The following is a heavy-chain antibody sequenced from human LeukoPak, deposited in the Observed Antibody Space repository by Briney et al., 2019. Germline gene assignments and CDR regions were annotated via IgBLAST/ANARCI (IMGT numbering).Heavy chain of an antibody. Sequence: KTSETLSLTCTVSGGSISSSSYYWGWIRQPPGKGLEWIGSIYYSGSTYYNPSLKSRVTISVDTSKNQFSLKLSSVTAADTAVYYCARARIVGATNAFDIWGQGTMVTVSS. J-gene: IGHJ3*02. D-gene: IGHD1-26*01. CDR3: ARARIVGATNAFDI. CDR1: GGSISSSSYY. CDR2: IYYSGST. V-gene: IGHV4-39*07.